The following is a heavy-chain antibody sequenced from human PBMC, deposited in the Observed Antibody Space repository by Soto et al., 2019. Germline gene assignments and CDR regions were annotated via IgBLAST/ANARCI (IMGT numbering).Heavy chain of an antibody. V-gene: IGHV1-2*02. D-gene: IGHD6-19*01. J-gene: IGHJ6*02. CDR1: GYTFTGYY. CDR2: INPNSGGT. CDR3: AREGIAVAGTESHYYYYGMDV. Sequence: ASVKVSCKASGYTFTGYYMHWVRQAPGQGLEWMGWINPNSGGTNYAQKFQGRVTMTRDTSISTAYMELSRLRSDDTAVYYCAREGIAVAGTESHYYYYGMDVWGQGTTVTLSS.